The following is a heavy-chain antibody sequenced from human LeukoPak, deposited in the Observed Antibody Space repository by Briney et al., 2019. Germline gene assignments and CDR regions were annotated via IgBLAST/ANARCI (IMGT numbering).Heavy chain of an antibody. CDR1: GFTFSSYA. D-gene: IGHD3-9*01. V-gene: IGHV3-23*01. Sequence: PGGSLRLSCAASGFTFSSYAMSWVRQAPGKGVEWVSAISGSGGSTYYADSGKGRFTISRDNSKNRVYLQMNSLRAEDTAVYYCAKVGDYDILTGYSYYFDYWGQGTLVTVSS. J-gene: IGHJ4*02. CDR2: ISGSGGST. CDR3: AKVGDYDILTGYSYYFDY.